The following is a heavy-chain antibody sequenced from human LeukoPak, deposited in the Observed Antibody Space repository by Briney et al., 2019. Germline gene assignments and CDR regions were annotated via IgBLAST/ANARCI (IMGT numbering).Heavy chain of an antibody. V-gene: IGHV4-61*02. D-gene: IGHD3-22*01. J-gene: IGHJ4*02. CDR2: IYTSGST. Sequence: SQTLSLTCTVSGGSISSGSYYWSWIRQPAGKGLEWIGRIYTSGSTNYNPSLNSRVTISVDTSKNQVSLKLTSVTAADTAVYYCARDTYLYDISGYYRLDYWGQGTLVTVSS. CDR1: GGSISSGSYY. CDR3: ARDTYLYDISGYYRLDY.